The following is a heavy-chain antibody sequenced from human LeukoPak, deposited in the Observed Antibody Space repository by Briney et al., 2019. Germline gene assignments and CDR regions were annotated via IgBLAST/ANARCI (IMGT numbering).Heavy chain of an antibody. CDR1: GYTFTGHY. Sequence: GASVKVSCKTSGYTFTGHYIHWIRQAPGQGREWMGWISAYNSNTHYAQKLQGRVTMTTDTCTSTAYMEVRSLRSDDTAVYYCAREVGRGFDYWGQGTLVTVSS. D-gene: IGHD1-26*01. J-gene: IGHJ4*02. CDR3: AREVGRGFDY. CDR2: ISAYNSNT. V-gene: IGHV1-18*04.